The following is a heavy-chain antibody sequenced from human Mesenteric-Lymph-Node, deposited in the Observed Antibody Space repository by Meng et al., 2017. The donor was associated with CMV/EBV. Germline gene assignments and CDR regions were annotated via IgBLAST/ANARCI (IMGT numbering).Heavy chain of an antibody. Sequence: SETLSLTCAVYGGSFSGYYWSWIRQPPGKGLEWIGEINHSGSTNYNPSLKSRVTISVDTSKNQFSLKLSSVTAADTAVYYCARVRIDTDYDFWSGYYFFEYWGQGTLVTVSS. D-gene: IGHD3-3*01. J-gene: IGHJ4*02. CDR3: ARVRIDTDYDFWSGYYFFEY. V-gene: IGHV4-34*01. CDR2: INHSGST. CDR1: GGSFSGYY.